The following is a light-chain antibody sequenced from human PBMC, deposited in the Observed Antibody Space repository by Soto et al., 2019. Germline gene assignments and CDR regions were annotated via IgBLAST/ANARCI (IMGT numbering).Light chain of an antibody. V-gene: IGKV3-15*01. CDR3: QQGNNWSLT. Sequence: IVLDHCAGSLSFSPGAGATICCRASQSIRRTLAWYQQKPGQAHRLIMYDASTRATGVPARFSGGGSGTEFTLTISSVQSEDLAVDECQQGNNWSLTGGGGTKVDIK. CDR2: DAS. CDR1: QSIRRT. J-gene: IGKJ4*01.